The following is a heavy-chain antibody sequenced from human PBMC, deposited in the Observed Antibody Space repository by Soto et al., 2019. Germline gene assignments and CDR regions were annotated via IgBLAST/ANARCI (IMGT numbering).Heavy chain of an antibody. Sequence: GGSLRLSCAASGFTFSSYSMNWVRQAPGKGLEWVSSISSSSSYIYYADSVKGRFTISRDNAKNSLYLQMNSLRAEDTAVYYCAKRSQLVRTIDYWGQGTLVTVSS. D-gene: IGHD6-6*01. CDR3: AKRSQLVRTIDY. V-gene: IGHV3-21*04. CDR1: GFTFSSYS. J-gene: IGHJ4*02. CDR2: ISSSSSYI.